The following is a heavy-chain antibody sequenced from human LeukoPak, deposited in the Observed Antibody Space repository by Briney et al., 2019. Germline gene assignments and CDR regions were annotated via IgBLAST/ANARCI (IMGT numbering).Heavy chain of an antibody. CDR2: IKRDGSEI. Sequence: GGSLRLSCAASGFTFSSYSMNWVRLAPGKGLEWVSNIKRDGSEIYYADSVKGRFIISRDNAKNSLYLQMNSLRVEDTAVYYCARAWGYFDYWGQGTLVTVSS. D-gene: IGHD3-16*01. CDR3: ARAWGYFDY. CDR1: GFTFSSYS. J-gene: IGHJ4*02. V-gene: IGHV3-7*01.